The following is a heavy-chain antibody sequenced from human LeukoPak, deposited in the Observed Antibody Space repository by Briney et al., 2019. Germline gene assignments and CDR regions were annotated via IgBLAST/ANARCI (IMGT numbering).Heavy chain of an antibody. D-gene: IGHD3-22*01. CDR2: IYYSGRT. Sequence: SETLSLTCSVSGDSVSRSDSYWDWIRQPPGKVQEWIGTIYYSGRTYYSPSLKSRVTMSVDPSNNQFSLNLRSVTAADTALYYCARRRYYDGSGYLEWGQGTLLSVSS. J-gene: IGHJ1*01. CDR1: GDSVSRSDSY. V-gene: IGHV4-39*01. CDR3: ARRRYYDGSGYLE.